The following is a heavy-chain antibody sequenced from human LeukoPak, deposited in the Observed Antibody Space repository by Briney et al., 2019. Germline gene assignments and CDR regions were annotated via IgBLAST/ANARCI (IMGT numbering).Heavy chain of an antibody. Sequence: SETLSLTCAVYGGSFSGYYWSWIRQPPGKGLEWIGEINHSGSTNYNPSLKSRVTISVDTSKNQFSLKLSSVTAADTAVYYCARVGSHRIPFDYWGQGTLVTVSS. CDR2: INHSGST. J-gene: IGHJ4*02. D-gene: IGHD1-26*01. CDR1: GGSFSGYY. V-gene: IGHV4-34*01. CDR3: ARVGSHRIPFDY.